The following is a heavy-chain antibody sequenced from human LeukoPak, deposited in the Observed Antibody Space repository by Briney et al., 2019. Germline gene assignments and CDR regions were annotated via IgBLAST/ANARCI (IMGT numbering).Heavy chain of an antibody. CDR1: GYTFTSYY. Sequence: ASVKVSCKASGYTFTSYYMHWVRQAPGQGLEWMGIINPSGGSTSYAQKFQGRVTITADKSTSTAYMELSSLRSEDTAVYYCAREEMTAAGTGYYYMDVWGKGTTVTVSS. D-gene: IGHD6-13*01. J-gene: IGHJ6*03. CDR2: INPSGGST. CDR3: AREEMTAAGTGYYYMDV. V-gene: IGHV1-46*01.